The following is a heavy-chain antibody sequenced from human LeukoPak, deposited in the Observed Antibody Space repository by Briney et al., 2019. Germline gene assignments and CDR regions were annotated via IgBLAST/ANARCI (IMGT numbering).Heavy chain of an antibody. J-gene: IGHJ4*02. V-gene: IGHV1-69*13. CDR1: GGTFSSHA. Sequence: GASVKVSCKASGGTFSSHAISWVRQAPGQGLEWMGGIIPIFGTANYAQKFQGRVTITADESTSTAYMELSSLRSEDTAVYYCARGGTMVRGVIFTYYFDYWGQGTLVTVSS. CDR3: ARGGTMVRGVIFTYYFDY. D-gene: IGHD3-10*01. CDR2: IIPIFGTA.